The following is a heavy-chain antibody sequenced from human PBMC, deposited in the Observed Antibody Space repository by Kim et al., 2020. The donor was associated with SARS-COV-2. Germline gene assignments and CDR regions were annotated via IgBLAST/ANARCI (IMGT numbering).Heavy chain of an antibody. V-gene: IGHV5-10-1*01. J-gene: IGHJ2*01. CDR2: IDPSDSYT. CDR3: ARPPSYIAAGQGGDWYFDL. CDR1: GYSFTSYW. D-gene: IGHD6-13*01. Sequence: GESLKISCKGSGYSFTSYWISWVRQMPGKGLEWMGRIDPSDSYTNYSPSFQGHVTISADKSISTAYLQWSSLKASDTAMYYCARPPSYIAAGQGGDWYFDLWGRGTLVTVSS.